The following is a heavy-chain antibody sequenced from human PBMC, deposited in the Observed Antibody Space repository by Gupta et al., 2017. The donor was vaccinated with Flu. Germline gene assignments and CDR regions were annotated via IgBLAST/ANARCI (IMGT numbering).Heavy chain of an antibody. Sequence: QVQLVQSGAEVKKPGSSVKVSCKASGGTFSSYAISWVRQAPGQGLEWMGGIIPIFGTANYAQKFQGRVTITADESTSTAYMELSSLRSEDTAVYYCASGAREFFLSGPTYYYYGMDVWGQGTTVTVSS. CDR1: GGTFSSYA. D-gene: IGHD3-3*01. CDR2: IIPIFGTA. J-gene: IGHJ6*02. CDR3: ASGAREFFLSGPTYYYYGMDV. V-gene: IGHV1-69*01.